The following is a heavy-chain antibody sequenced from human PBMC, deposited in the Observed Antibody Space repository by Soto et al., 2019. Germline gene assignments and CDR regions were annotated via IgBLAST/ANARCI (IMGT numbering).Heavy chain of an antibody. J-gene: IGHJ5*02. V-gene: IGHV3-23*01. CDR1: GSTFSTYA. D-gene: IGHD4-17*01. CDR3: ATGPHDYGDYNWFDP. CDR2: ISGSGSGGST. Sequence: EVQLLESGGGLVQPGGSLRLSCAASGSTFSTYAMGWVRQAPGKGLEWVSTISGSGSGGSTYYADSVKGRFTISRDYSKNMLYLQMNSLRAEDTAVYYCATGPHDYGDYNWFDPWGQGTLVTVSS.